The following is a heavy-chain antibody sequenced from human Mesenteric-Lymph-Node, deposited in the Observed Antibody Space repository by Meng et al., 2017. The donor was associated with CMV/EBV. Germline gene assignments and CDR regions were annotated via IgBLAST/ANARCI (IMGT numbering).Heavy chain of an antibody. Sequence: SETLSLTCAVYGGSFSGYYWSWIRQPPGKGLEWIGEINHSGSTNYNPSLKSRVTTSVDTSKNQSSLKLSSVTAADTAVCYCASARGAGAAASRIWFDPWGQGTLVTVSS. D-gene: IGHD6-13*01. J-gene: IGHJ5*02. V-gene: IGHV4-34*01. CDR3: ASARGAGAAASRIWFDP. CDR2: INHSGST. CDR1: GGSFSGYY.